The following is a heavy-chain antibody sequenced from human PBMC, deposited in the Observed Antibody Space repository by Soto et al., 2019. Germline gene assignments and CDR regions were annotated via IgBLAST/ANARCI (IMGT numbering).Heavy chain of an antibody. Sequence: EVKLLESGGGLVQPGGSLRLSCATSGFTFSSYAMSWVRQAPGKGLEWVSVISGSDGSTYYADSVKGRFTISRDNSKNTLFLQMNSLRGEDTAVYYCAKKAGLFSLYPPEFDPRGQGTLVTVSS. CDR3: AKKAGLFSLYPPEFDP. CDR1: GFTFSSYA. CDR2: ISGSDGST. D-gene: IGHD2-8*01. V-gene: IGHV3-23*01. J-gene: IGHJ5*02.